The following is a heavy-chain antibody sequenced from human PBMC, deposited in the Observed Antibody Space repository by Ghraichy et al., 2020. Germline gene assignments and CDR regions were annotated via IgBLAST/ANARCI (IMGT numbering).Heavy chain of an antibody. Sequence: GGSLRLSCAASGFRFSDHAMHWVRQSPGKGLEWVAFISYDGDRKYYLEPVRGRFTISRDNSGTLYLQMSSLRPEDTAIYYCAREGQTGVTASPLDHWGHGVLVTVSS. CDR1: GFRFSDHA. D-gene: IGHD2-2*01. V-gene: IGHV3-30*03. CDR3: AREGQTGVTASPLDH. J-gene: IGHJ4*01. CDR2: ISYDGDRK.